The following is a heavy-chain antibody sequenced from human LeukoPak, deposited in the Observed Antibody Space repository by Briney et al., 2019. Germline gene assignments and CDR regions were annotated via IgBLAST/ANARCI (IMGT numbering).Heavy chain of an antibody. V-gene: IGHV4-34*01. CDR1: GGSFSGYY. J-gene: IGHJ6*02. CDR2: INHGGST. D-gene: IGHD2-15*01. CDR3: ARGPRESGGRRANYYGMDV. Sequence: SETLSLTCGVYGGSFSGYYWSWIRQPPGKGLEWIGEINHGGSTNYNPSLKSRVTISVDTSKNQFSLKLSSVTAADTAVYYCARGPRESGGRRANYYGMDVWGQGTTVTVSS.